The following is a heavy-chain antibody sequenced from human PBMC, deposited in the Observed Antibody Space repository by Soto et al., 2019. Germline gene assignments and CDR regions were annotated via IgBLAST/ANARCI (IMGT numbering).Heavy chain of an antibody. CDR1: GGSISSYY. V-gene: IGHV4-59*01. Sequence: PSETLSLTCTVSGGSISSYYWSWLRQPPGKGLEWIGYIYYSGSTNYNPSLKSRVTISVDTSKNQFSLKLSSVTAADTAVYYCATAPSPTGAGTSHYYYYYGMVVWGPGTTLTVS. J-gene: IGHJ6*02. D-gene: IGHD3-10*01. CDR3: ATAPSPTGAGTSHYYYYYGMVV. CDR2: IYYSGST.